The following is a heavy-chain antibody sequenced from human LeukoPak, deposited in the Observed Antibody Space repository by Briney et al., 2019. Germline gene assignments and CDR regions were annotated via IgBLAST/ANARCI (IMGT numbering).Heavy chain of an antibody. CDR1: GGSISSGGYS. J-gene: IGHJ6*02. V-gene: IGHV4-30-2*01. CDR3: ARTPASGMDV. CDR2: IYHSGST. Sequence: SETLSLTCAVSGGSISSGGYSWSWIRQPPGKGLEWIGYIYHSGSTYYNPSLKSRVTISVDRSKNQFSLKLSSVTAADTAVYYCARTPASGMDVWGQGTTVTVSS.